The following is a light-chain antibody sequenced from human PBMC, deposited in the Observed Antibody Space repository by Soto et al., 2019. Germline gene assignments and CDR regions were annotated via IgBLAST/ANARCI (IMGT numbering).Light chain of an antibody. CDR1: QGISTF. V-gene: IGKV1-9*01. Sequence: DIQLTQSPAFLSASVGDKVTITCRASQGISTFLAWYQQKPGKAPNLLIYSASTLQSGVPSRFSSSGSGTEFTLTISSLQPEDFATYFCQQINSYPVTFGGGTKVEMK. CDR3: QQINSYPVT. CDR2: SAS. J-gene: IGKJ4*01.